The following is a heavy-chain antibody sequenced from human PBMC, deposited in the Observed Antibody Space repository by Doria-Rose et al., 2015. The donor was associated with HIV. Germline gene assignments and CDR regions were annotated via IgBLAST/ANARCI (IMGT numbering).Heavy chain of an antibody. CDR1: GVSLSSPGMG. V-gene: IGHV2-26*01. J-gene: IGHJ4*02. CDR2: ISSDDER. D-gene: IGHD6-13*01. CDR3: ARIKSSRWYHKYYFDF. Sequence: SGPVLVKPTETLTLTCTVSGVSLSSPGMGVSWIRQPPGTALEWLANISSDDERSYKTSLKSRLTIFRGTSKSQVVLTMTDMDPVDTATYYCARIKSSRWYHKYYFDFWGQGTLVIVSA.